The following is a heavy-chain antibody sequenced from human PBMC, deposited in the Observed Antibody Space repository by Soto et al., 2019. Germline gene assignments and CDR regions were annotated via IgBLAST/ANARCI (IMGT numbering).Heavy chain of an antibody. V-gene: IGHV3-11*06. CDR3: VRGGGGGLFDP. D-gene: IGHD2-15*01. CDR1: GFTFGDSY. J-gene: IGHJ5*02. Sequence: PGGSLRLSCAGSGFTFGDSYMIWIRQAPVEGLEWLSYISPGSRYSAYADSVKGRFTISRDNAKRSLYLQMMSLTVEETATYYCVRGGGGGLFDPWGQGTMVTVSS. CDR2: ISPGSRYS.